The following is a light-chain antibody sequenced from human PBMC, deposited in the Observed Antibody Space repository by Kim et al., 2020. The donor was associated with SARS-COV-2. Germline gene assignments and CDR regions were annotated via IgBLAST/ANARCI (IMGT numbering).Light chain of an antibody. V-gene: IGKV3-15*01. J-gene: IGKJ4*01. CDR3: QQYDNRSPLT. Sequence: EIVMTQSPATLSVSPGERATLSCRASQSISTYLAWYQQKPGQAPRLLIHDASTRATDIPARFTGSGSGTEFTLTISSLESEDFAVYYCQQYDNRSPLTFGGGTKVDIK. CDR2: DAS. CDR1: QSISTY.